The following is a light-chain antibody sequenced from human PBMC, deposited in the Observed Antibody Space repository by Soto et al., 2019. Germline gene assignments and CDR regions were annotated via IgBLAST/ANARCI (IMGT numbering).Light chain of an antibody. CDR2: DDT. Sequence: QSVLTQPPSVSAAPGQKVTISCSGGSSNIGGNSVSWYQQLPGTAPKLLIYDDTKRPSGIPDRFSGSKSGTSATLGITGFQTGDEADYYCGSWDSSLSAYVFGTGTKVTVL. J-gene: IGLJ1*01. CDR3: GSWDSSLSAYV. CDR1: SSNIGGNS. V-gene: IGLV1-51*01.